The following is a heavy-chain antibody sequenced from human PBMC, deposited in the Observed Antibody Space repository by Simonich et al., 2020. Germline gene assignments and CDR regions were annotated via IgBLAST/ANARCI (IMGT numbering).Heavy chain of an antibody. V-gene: IGHV4-61*05. D-gene: IGHD3-3*01. Sequence: QLQLQESGPGLVKPSETLSLTCTVSGGSISSSRYYWSWIRQPPGKGLEWIGYIYYSGSTTSNPSLKSRVTISVDTSKNQFSLKLSSVTAADTAVYYCASRGWSGYYDYWGQGTLVTVSS. CDR3: ASRGWSGYYDY. CDR2: IYYSGST. J-gene: IGHJ4*02. CDR1: GGSISSSRYY.